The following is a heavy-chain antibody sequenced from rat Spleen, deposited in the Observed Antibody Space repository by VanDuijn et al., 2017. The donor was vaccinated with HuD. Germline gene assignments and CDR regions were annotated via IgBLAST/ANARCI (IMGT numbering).Heavy chain of an antibody. J-gene: IGHJ4*01. Sequence: EVKLVESGGGLVQPGRSLKLSCAASGFNFNDYWMAWVRQAPTKGLEWVASISYGGTIYYADSVKGRFTMSRDIAQNTLYLQMNSLRSEDTATYYCTRGGNYALDAWGQGASVTVSS. V-gene: IGHV5-22*01. CDR2: ISYGGTI. CDR1: GFNFNDYW. D-gene: IGHD1-11*01. CDR3: TRGGNYALDA.